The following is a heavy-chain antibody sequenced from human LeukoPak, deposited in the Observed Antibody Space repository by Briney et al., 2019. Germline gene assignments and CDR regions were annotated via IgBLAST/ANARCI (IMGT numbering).Heavy chain of an antibody. CDR3: AKSFGFCYNANYFDY. Sequence: GGSLRLSCAASGFTFSSYGMHWVRQAPGKGLEWVAVLSYDGSNKYYADSVKGRFTISRDNSKNTLYLQMNSLRAEDTAVYYCAKSFGFCYNANYFDYWGQGTLVTVSS. J-gene: IGHJ4*02. V-gene: IGHV3-30*18. CDR1: GFTFSSYG. D-gene: IGHD2-2*02. CDR2: LSYDGSNK.